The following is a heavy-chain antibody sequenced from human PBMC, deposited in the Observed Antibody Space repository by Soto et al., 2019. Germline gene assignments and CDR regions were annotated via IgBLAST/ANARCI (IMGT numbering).Heavy chain of an antibody. V-gene: IGHV1-46*03. CDR3: ARENGDPYYGRWFDP. CDR2: INPSGGST. D-gene: IGHD4-17*01. Sequence: QVQLVQSGAEVKKPGASVKVSCKACGYTFTSYYMHWVRQAPGQGLEWMGIINPSGGSTSYAQKFQGRVTMTRDSSTSTVYMELSSLRSEDTAVYYCARENGDPYYGRWFDPWGQGTLVTVSS. CDR1: GYTFTSYY. J-gene: IGHJ5*02.